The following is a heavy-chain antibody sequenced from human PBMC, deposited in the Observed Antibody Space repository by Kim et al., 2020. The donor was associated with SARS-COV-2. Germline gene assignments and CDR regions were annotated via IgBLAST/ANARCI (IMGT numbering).Heavy chain of an antibody. CDR2: IYYSGST. J-gene: IGHJ2*01. CDR3: ARDRFQERITMVRGVIRYVEI. D-gene: IGHD3-10*01. CDR1: GGSISSGGYY. V-gene: IGHV4-31*03. Sequence: SETLSLTCTVSGGSISSGGYYWIWIRQHPGKGLEWIGYIYYSGSTYYNPSLKSRVTISVDTSKNQFSLKLSSVTAAGTAVYYCARDRFQERITMVRGVIRYVEIWGRGALVTVSA.